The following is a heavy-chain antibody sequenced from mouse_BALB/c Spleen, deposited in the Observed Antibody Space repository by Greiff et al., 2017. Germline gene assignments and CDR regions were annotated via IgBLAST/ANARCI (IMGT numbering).Heavy chain of an antibody. CDR2: INPSNGRT. V-gene: IGHV1S81*02. J-gene: IGHJ2*01. CDR3: ARRGAYYRYDGDY. CDR1: GYTFTSYW. Sequence: VQLKQPGAELVKPGASVKLSCKASGYTFTSYWMHWVKQRPGQGLEWIGEINPSNGRTNYNEKFKSKATLTVDKSSSTAYMQLSSLTSEDSAVYYCARRGAYYRYDGDYWGQGTTLTVSS. D-gene: IGHD2-14*01.